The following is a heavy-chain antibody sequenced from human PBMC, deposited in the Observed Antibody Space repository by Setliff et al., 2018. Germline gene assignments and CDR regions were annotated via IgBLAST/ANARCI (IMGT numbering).Heavy chain of an antibody. CDR2: ISPYNGDR. CDR1: GYIFNTFG. J-gene: IGHJ3*02. D-gene: IGHD3-22*01. CDR3: ARDLDYQYYYETSGRDAFDI. V-gene: IGHV1-18*01. Sequence: ASVKVSCKTSGYIFNTFGINWMRRAPGQGLEWIGWISPYNGDRKYAQNLQDRVTMTTDTSTSTAYLEVRSLRSDDTAVYYCARDLDYQYYYETSGRDAFDIWGLGTMVTVSS.